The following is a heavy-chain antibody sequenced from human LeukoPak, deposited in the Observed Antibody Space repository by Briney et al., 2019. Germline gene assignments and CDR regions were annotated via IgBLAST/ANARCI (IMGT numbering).Heavy chain of an antibody. D-gene: IGHD6-13*01. Sequence: SETLSLTCTVSGGSISSSSYYWGWIRQPPGKGLEWIGSIYYSGSTYYNPSLKSRVTISVDTSKNQFSLKLSSVTAADTAVYYCARDFIAAAAPTGVVDPWGQGTLVTVSS. CDR2: IYYSGST. CDR3: ARDFIAAAAPTGVVDP. CDR1: GGSISSSSYY. J-gene: IGHJ5*02. V-gene: IGHV4-39*07.